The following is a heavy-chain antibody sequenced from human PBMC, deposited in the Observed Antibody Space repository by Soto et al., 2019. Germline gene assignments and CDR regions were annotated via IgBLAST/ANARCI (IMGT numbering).Heavy chain of an antibody. J-gene: IGHJ6*02. CDR3: ARAYGGFDNGLDV. CDR1: GDSIRSYY. D-gene: IGHD5-12*01. V-gene: IGHV4-59*01. CDR2: IYYSGST. Sequence: SETLSLTCTVSGDSIRSYYWTWIRQPPGKGLELIGYIYYSGSTRYNPSLKSRVTISVDMSKNQFSLKLSSVIAADTAVYYCARAYGGFDNGLDVWGQGTAVTGSS.